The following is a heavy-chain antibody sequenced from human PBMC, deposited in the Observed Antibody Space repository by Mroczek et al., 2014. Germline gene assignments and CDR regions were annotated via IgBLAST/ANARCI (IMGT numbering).Heavy chain of an antibody. CDR3: ARDPWEVQLWPRVGSRFDP. D-gene: IGHD5-18*01. V-gene: IGHV1-18*01. CDR2: ISAYNGNT. Sequence: QVQLVQSGAEVKKPGASVKVSCKASGYTFTSYGISWVRQAPGQGLEWMGWISAYNGNTNYAQKLQGRVTMTTDTSTSTAYMELRSLRSDDTAVYYCARDPWEVQLWPRVGSRFDPWGQGTLVTVSS. J-gene: IGHJ5*02. CDR1: GYTFTSYG.